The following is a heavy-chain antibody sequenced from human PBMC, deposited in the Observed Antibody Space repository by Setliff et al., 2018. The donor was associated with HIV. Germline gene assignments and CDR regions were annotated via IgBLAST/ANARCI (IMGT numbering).Heavy chain of an antibody. J-gene: IGHJ4*02. D-gene: IGHD5-12*01. CDR3: ARQPRWLQFPRYFDY. Sequence: PSETLSLTCSVSGASIRGHYWSWIRQSPGKGLEWIGNIYYSGNTNYNPSFKSRVTISVDTSKNQFSLRVNSVTAADTAVYYCARQPRWLQFPRYFDYWGQGTLVTVS. CDR1: GASIRGHY. V-gene: IGHV4-59*08. CDR2: IYYSGNT.